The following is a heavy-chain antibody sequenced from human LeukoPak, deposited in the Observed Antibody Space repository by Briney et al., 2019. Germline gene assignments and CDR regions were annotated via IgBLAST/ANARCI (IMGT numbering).Heavy chain of an antibody. CDR2: IYPADSNT. D-gene: IGHD2-21*01. CDR3: ARLYSILSPFDP. J-gene: IGHJ5*02. V-gene: IGHV5-51*01. CDR1: GYSFATYW. Sequence: PGDSLKISCTGSGYSFATYWIAWVRQMPGKGLEWMGIIYPADSNTRYSPSFKGQVTISADKSNSTAYLQWSSLKASDTAMYFCARLYSILSPFDPWGQGTLVTVSS.